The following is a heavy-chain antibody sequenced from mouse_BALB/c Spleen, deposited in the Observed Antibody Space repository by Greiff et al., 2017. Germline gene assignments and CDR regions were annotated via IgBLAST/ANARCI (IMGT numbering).Heavy chain of an antibody. V-gene: IGHV5-9-4*01. CDR1: GFTFSSYA. Sequence: DVMLVESGGGLVKPGGSLKLSCAASGFTFSSYAMSWVRQSPEKRLEWVAEISSGGSYTYYPDTVTGRFTISRDNAKNTLYLEMISLRSEDTAMYYCARWDYYYAMDYWGQGTSVTVSS. D-gene: IGHD2-4*01. CDR3: ARWDYYYAMDY. J-gene: IGHJ4*01. CDR2: ISSGGSYT.